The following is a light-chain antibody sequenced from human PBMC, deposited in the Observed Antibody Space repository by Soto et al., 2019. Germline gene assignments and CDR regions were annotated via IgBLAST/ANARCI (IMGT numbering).Light chain of an antibody. CDR1: QSVRDN. CDR3: QQYNNWPLA. V-gene: IGKV3D-15*01. J-gene: IGKJ4*01. CDR2: GAS. Sequence: IVMTQSPATLSVSPGERATLSCRTSQSVRDNLAWYRQKSGQAPRLLIYGASIRATGIPARFSGSGSGTDFTLTISSLQYEDFEVYYCQQYNNWPLALGGGTKVDIK.